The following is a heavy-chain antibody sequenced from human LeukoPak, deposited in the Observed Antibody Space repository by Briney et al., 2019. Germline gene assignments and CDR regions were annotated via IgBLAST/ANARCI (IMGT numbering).Heavy chain of an antibody. Sequence: SETLSLTCTVSGGSISSYYWSWIRQPPGKGLEWIGYIYYSGSTNYNPSLKGRVTISVDTSKNQFSLKLSSVTAADTAVYYCARAVPVVHPYYYYYMDVWGKGTTVAVSS. CDR3: ARAVPVVHPYYYYYMDV. V-gene: IGHV4-59*01. CDR1: GGSISSYY. D-gene: IGHD2-2*01. CDR2: IYYSGST. J-gene: IGHJ6*03.